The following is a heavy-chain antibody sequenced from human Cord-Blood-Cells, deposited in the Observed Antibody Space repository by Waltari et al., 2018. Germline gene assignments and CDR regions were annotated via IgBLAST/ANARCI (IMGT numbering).Heavy chain of an antibody. CDR1: GGSISSSSYY. CDR3: ARLDGDRDY. Sequence: QLQLPESGPGLVKPSETLSLPCTVSGGSISSSSYYWGWIRQPPGKGLEWIGSIYYSGSTYYNPSLKSRFTISVDTSKNQFSLKLSSVTAADTAVYYCARLDGDRDYWGQGTLVTVSS. D-gene: IGHD7-27*01. V-gene: IGHV4-39*07. J-gene: IGHJ4*02. CDR2: IYYSGST.